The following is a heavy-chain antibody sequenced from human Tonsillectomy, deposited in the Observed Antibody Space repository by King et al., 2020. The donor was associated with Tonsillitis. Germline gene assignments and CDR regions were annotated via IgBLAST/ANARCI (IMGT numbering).Heavy chain of an antibody. V-gene: IGHV5-51*01. CDR3: ARHSRSGWDYYSYYGRDV. CDR2: IYPGDSDT. J-gene: IGHJ6*02. Sequence: QLVQSGAEVKKPGESLKISCKGSGYSFTSYWIGWVRQMPGKGLEWMGIIYPGDSDTRYSPSFQGQVTISADKSISTAYLQWSSLKASDTAIYYCARHSRSGWDYYSYYGRDVWPQGPTVTVS. CDR1: GYSFTSYW. D-gene: IGHD6-19*01.